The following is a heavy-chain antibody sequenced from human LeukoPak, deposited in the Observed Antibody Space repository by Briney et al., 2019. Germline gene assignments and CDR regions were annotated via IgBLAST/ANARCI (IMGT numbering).Heavy chain of an antibody. CDR1: GGSISNYY. Sequence: PSETLSLTCTVSGGSISNYYWSWIRQPPGEGLEWIGFISYTGSTNYNPSLKSRVTVSVDTSKNQFSLKVTSVTAADTAVYYCARTIKSGNYYWFDPWGQRTLVTVSS. J-gene: IGHJ5*02. V-gene: IGHV4-59*01. CDR3: ARTIKSGNYYWFDP. D-gene: IGHD1-26*01. CDR2: ISYTGST.